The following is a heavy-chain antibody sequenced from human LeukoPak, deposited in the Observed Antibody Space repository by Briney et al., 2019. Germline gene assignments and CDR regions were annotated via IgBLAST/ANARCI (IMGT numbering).Heavy chain of an antibody. D-gene: IGHD3-10*01. CDR3: ARVITSRFFDY. Sequence: PGGSLRLSCAASGFTFSDYEMNWVRQAPGKGLEWVSYISSSGSTIYYADSVKGRFTISRDNAKNSLYLQMNSLRAEDTAVYYCARVITSRFFDYWGQGTLVTVSS. CDR1: GFTFSDYE. CDR2: ISSSGSTI. J-gene: IGHJ4*02. V-gene: IGHV3-48*03.